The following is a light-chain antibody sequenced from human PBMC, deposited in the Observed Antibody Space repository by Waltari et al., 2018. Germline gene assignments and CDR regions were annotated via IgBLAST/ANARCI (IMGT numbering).Light chain of an antibody. CDR3: QQSYSTLTYT. CDR1: QSISSY. CDR2: AAS. Sequence: DIQMTQSPSSLSASVGDRVPITCRASQSISSYLNWYQQKPGKAPKLLIYAASSLQSGVPSRFSGSGSGTDFTLTISSLQPEDFATYYCQQSYSTLTYTFGQGTKVDIK. V-gene: IGKV1-39*01. J-gene: IGKJ2*01.